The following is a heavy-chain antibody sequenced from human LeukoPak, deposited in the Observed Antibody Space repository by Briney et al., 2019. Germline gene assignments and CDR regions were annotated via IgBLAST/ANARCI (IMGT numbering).Heavy chain of an antibody. J-gene: IGHJ4*02. CDR3: AREGAPSDSSGYYYAEFDY. CDR1: GFTFSSYS. D-gene: IGHD3-22*01. V-gene: IGHV3-21*01. CDR2: ISSSSSYI. Sequence: PGVSLRLSCAASGFTFSSYSMNWVRQAPGKGLEWVSSISSSSSYIYYADSVKGRFTISRDNAKNSLYLQMNSLRAEDTAVYYCAREGAPSDSSGYYYAEFDYWGQGTLVTVSS.